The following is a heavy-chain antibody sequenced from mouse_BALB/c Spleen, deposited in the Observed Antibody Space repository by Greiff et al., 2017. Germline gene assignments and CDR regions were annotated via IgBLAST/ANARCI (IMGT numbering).Heavy chain of an antibody. CDR1: GFTFSSFG. Sequence: EVKLVESGGGLVQPGGSRKLSCAASGFTFSSFGMHWVRQAPEKGLEWVAYISSGSSTIYYADTVKGRFTISRDNPKNTLFLQMTSLRSEDTAMYYCARSLWGGYAMDYWGQGTSVTVSS. J-gene: IGHJ4*01. CDR2: ISSGSSTI. V-gene: IGHV5-17*02. CDR3: ARSLWGGYAMDY.